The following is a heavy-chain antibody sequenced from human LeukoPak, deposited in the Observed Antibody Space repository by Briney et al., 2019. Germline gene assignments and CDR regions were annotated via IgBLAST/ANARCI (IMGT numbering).Heavy chain of an antibody. CDR2: IIPIFGTA. J-gene: IGHJ3*02. Sequence: EASVTVSCTSSGGTFSSYAISWVRQAPGQGLEWMGGIIPIFGTANYAQKFQGRVTITADESTSTAYMELSSLRSEDTAVYYCARDRVWRSNPQHAFDIWGQGTMVTVSS. CDR3: ARDRVWRSNPQHAFDI. V-gene: IGHV1-69*01. CDR1: GGTFSSYA. D-gene: IGHD6-13*01.